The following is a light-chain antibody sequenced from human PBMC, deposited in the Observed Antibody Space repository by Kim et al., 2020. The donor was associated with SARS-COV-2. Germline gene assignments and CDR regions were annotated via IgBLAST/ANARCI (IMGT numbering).Light chain of an antibody. J-gene: IGKJ2*01. CDR1: QSISRW. CDR2: EAS. Sequence: SPSVGERVTITGRGSQSISRWLDLYQQKPGKATNLLIYEASTFESEIPSRSSGSATGTEFTLTISSLQPDDFASYSCQQYNGYHTFGQGTKLEI. V-gene: IGKV1-5*03. CDR3: QQYNGYHT.